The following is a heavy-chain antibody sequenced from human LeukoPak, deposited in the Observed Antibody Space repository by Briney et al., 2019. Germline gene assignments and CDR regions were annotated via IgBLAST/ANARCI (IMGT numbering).Heavy chain of an antibody. CDR2: IYSGGST. CDR1: GFTVSSNY. Sequence: PRGSLRLSCAASGFTVSSNYMSWVRQAPGKGLEWVSVIYSGGSTYYADSVKGRFTISRDNSKNTLYLQMNSLRAEDTAVYYCATARAGAGTFFFDYWGQGTLVTVSS. D-gene: IGHD6-13*01. V-gene: IGHV3-53*01. J-gene: IGHJ4*02. CDR3: ATARAGAGTFFFDY.